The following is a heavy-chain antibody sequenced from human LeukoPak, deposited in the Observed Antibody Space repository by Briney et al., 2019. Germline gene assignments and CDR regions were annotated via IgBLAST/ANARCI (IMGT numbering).Heavy chain of an antibody. CDR3: ARECRWFGELPMYYFDY. CDR1: GFTFSSYA. J-gene: IGHJ4*02. D-gene: IGHD3-10*01. V-gene: IGHV3-30*04. CDR2: ISYDGSNK. Sequence: GGSLRLSCAASGFTFSSYAMHWVRQAPGKGLEWVAVISYDGSNKHYADSVKGRFTISRDNSKNTLYLQMNSLRAEDTAVYYCARECRWFGELPMYYFDYWGQGTLVTVSS.